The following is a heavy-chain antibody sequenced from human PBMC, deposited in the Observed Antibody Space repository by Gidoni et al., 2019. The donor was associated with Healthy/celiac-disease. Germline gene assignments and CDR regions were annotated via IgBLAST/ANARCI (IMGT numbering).Heavy chain of an antibody. CDR3: AREGRVAGTSFDY. Sequence: QVQLVQSCAEVKKPGASVKVSCQASGYTFTGYYMHWVRQAPGQGLEWMEWINPNSGGTNYAQKLQGRVTMTRDTYISTAYMELSRLRSDDTAVYYCAREGRVAGTSFDYWGQGTLVTVSS. V-gene: IGHV1-2*02. CDR1: GYTFTGYY. J-gene: IGHJ4*02. D-gene: IGHD6-19*01. CDR2: INPNSGGT.